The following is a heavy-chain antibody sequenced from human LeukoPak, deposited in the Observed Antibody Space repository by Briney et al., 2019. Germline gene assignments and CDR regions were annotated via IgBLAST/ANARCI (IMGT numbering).Heavy chain of an antibody. CDR3: AKVMKLAPLYYYYYHMDV. D-gene: IGHD6-6*01. Sequence: GASVKVSCKASGYTFTSYALHWVRQAPGQRLEWMGWINAGNGNTKYSQKFQGRVTITRDTSASTAYMELSSLRSEDTAVYYCAKVMKLAPLYYYYYHMDVRGKGTTVTVSS. J-gene: IGHJ6*03. CDR2: INAGNGNT. CDR1: GYTFTSYA. V-gene: IGHV1-3*01.